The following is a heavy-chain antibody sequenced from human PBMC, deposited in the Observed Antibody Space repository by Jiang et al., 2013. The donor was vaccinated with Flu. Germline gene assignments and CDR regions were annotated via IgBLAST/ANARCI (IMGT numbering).Heavy chain of an antibody. D-gene: IGHD5/OR15-5a*01. CDR2: ISDSGDFV. V-gene: IGHV3-11*01. CDR1: GFSFSDSY. Sequence: VQLLESGGGLVKPGGSLRLSCAGSGFSFSDSYMTWIRQAPGKGLEWVSDISDSGDFVNYVDSVKGRFTISRDNAKNSLFLQMNNLRAEGTAVYYCARSSSVYGSSGAYYYYYYMTSGARGPRSPSP. J-gene: IGHJ6*03. CDR3: ARSSSVYGSSGAYYYYYYMTS.